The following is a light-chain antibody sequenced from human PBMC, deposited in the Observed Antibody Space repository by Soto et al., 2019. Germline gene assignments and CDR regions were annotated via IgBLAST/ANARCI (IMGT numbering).Light chain of an antibody. V-gene: IGKV3-20*01. CDR2: DAS. CDR3: QQYGSSPLT. CDR1: QSVSSTY. Sequence: EIVLTQSPGTLSLSPGERATLSCRASQSVSSTYLVWYQQKPGQAPRLLVFDASNRATGIPDRFSGSGSGTDFTLTISRLEPEDFAVYYCQQYGSSPLTFGGGTKVDIK. J-gene: IGKJ4*01.